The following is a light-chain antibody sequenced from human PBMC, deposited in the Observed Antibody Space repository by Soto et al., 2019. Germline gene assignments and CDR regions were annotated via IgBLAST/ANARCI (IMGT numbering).Light chain of an antibody. J-gene: IGLJ3*02. CDR2: SDD. CDR3: STWDASLSGRV. CDR1: SSNIGNNF. Sequence: QSVLTQPPSASGTPGQKVTISSSEASSNIGNNFVSWYQQVPGTAPKLLIYSDDQRPSGVPDRVSGSKSGTSASLAISGLRSEDEADYYCSTWDASLSGRVFGGGTKVTVL. V-gene: IGLV1-47*02.